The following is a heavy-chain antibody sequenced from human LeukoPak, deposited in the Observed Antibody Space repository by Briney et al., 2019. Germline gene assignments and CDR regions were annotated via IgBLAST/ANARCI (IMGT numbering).Heavy chain of an antibody. D-gene: IGHD6-6*01. CDR2: ISYNGSNK. Sequence: GRSLRLSCEASGFMFSSYAMHWARQAPGKGLEWVAVISYNGSNKYHADSVKGRLTISRDNSKNTLFLQMNSLRADDTALYYCARDLETLAARNELIWSNWFDPWGQGTLVTVSS. CDR3: ARDLETLAARNELIWSNWFDP. V-gene: IGHV3-30-3*01. CDR1: GFMFSSYA. J-gene: IGHJ5*02.